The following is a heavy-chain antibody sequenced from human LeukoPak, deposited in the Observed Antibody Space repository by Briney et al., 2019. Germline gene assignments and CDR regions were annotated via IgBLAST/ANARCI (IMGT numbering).Heavy chain of an antibody. Sequence: SETLSLTCTVSGGSIRSYFWSWIRQPPGKGLEWIGYVYYSGSTNYNPSLKGRVTISVDTSKKQFSLKLSSVTAADTAVYYCAGRAGGTSHFQYWGQGTLVTVCS. D-gene: IGHD6-6*01. CDR1: GGSIRSYF. CDR2: VYYSGST. V-gene: IGHV4-59*08. CDR3: AGRAGGTSHFQY. J-gene: IGHJ4*02.